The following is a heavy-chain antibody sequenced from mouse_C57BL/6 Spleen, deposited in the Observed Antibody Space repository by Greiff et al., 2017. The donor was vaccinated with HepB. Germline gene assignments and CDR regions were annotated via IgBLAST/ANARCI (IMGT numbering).Heavy chain of an antibody. CDR3: ASYDYDGFAY. D-gene: IGHD2-4*01. CDR1: GYTFTSYW. CDR2: IDPSDSYT. Sequence: VQLQQPGAELVMPGASVKLSCKASGYTFTSYWMHWVKQRPGQGLEWIGEIDPSDSYTNYNQKFKGKSTLTVDKSSSTAYMQLSSLTSADSAVYYCASYDYDGFAYWGQGTLVTVSA. J-gene: IGHJ3*01. V-gene: IGHV1-69*01.